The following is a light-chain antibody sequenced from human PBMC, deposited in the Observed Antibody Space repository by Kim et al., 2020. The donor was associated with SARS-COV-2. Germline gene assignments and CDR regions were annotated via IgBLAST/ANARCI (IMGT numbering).Light chain of an antibody. J-gene: IGKJ4*01. Sequence: VSPGEGATLSGRASQSVGSRLAWYQQKPGQAPRLLIYEVSTRATGIPARFTASGSGTQFTLTVSSLQSEDSAVYYCQQHNDWPLTFGGGTKVDIK. V-gene: IGKV3-15*01. CDR3: QQHNDWPLT. CDR2: EVS. CDR1: QSVGSR.